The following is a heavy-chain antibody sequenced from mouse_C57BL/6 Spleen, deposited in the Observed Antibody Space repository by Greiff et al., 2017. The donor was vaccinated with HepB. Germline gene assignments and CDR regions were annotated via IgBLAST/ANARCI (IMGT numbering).Heavy chain of an antibody. J-gene: IGHJ3*01. V-gene: IGHV1-52*01. CDR2: IDPSDSET. CDR1: GYTFTSYW. CDR3: AIYYGNYVGFAY. Sequence: VQLQQPGAELVRPGSSVKLSCKASGYTFTSYWMHWVKQRPIQGLEWIGNIDPSDSETHYNQKFKDKATLTVDKSSSTAYMQLSSLTSEDSAVYYCAIYYGNYVGFAYWGQGTLVTVSA. D-gene: IGHD2-1*01.